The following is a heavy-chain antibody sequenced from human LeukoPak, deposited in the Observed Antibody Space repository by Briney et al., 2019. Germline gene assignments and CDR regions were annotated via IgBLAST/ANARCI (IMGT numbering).Heavy chain of an antibody. CDR3: AIYARGSYGSFDY. V-gene: IGHV1-2*02. J-gene: IGHJ4*02. CDR1: GYTFTGYY. CDR2: INPNSGGT. D-gene: IGHD1-26*01. Sequence: ASVKVSCKASGYTFTGYYMHWVRQAPGQGLEWVGWINPNSGGTSYAQKFQGRVTMTRDTSISTAYMELSRLRSDDTAVYYCAIYARGSYGSFDYWGQGTLVTVSS.